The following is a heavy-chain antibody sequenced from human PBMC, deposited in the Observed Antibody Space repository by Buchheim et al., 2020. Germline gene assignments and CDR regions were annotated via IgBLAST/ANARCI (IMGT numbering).Heavy chain of an antibody. J-gene: IGHJ4*02. CDR3: AKIAAAGNFDY. V-gene: IGHV3-30*18. CDR2: ISYDGSNK. D-gene: IGHD6-13*01. Sequence: QVQLVESGGGVVQPGRSLRLSCAASGFTLSSYGMHWVRQAPGKGLEWVAVISYDGSNKYYADSVKGRFTISRDNSKNTLYLQMNSLRAEDTAVYYCAKIAAAGNFDYWGQGTL. CDR1: GFTLSSYG.